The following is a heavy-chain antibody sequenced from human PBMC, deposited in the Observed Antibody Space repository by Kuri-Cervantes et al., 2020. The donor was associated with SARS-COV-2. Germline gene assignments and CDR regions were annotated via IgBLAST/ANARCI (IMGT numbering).Heavy chain of an antibody. CDR3: TRGEGAAPDLDAFDI. Sequence: ASVKVSCRASGYTFTSYGISWVRQAPGQGLEWMGWISAYNGNTNYAQKLQGRVTMTTDTSTSTAYMELRSLRSDDTAVYYCTRGEGAAPDLDAFDIWGQGTMVTVSS. V-gene: IGHV1-18*01. CDR2: ISAYNGNT. J-gene: IGHJ3*02. D-gene: IGHD1-26*01. CDR1: GYTFTSYG.